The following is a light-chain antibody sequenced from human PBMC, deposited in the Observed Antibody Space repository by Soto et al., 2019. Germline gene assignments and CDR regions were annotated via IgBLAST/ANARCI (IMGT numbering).Light chain of an antibody. CDR1: QSVSSY. J-gene: IGKJ5*01. Sequence: EIVLTQSPATLSLSPGERATLSCRASQSVSSYLAWYQQKPGQAPRLLIYDASNRATGIPARFXXGGSGTXXXXXXXXXEPEDFAVYYCQQRSNWPLITFGQGTRLEIK. CDR3: QQRSNWPLIT. CDR2: DAS. V-gene: IGKV3-11*01.